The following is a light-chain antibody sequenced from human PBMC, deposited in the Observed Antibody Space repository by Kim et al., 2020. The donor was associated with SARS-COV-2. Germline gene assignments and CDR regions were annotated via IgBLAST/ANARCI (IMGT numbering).Light chain of an antibody. CDR3: QAWDTSTVA. V-gene: IGLV3-1*01. J-gene: IGLJ2*01. Sequence: SVSPGQTASITCSGNKLENKYVCWYHQRPGQSPVLVMYQDSKRPSGIPERFSGSNSGNTATLTISGTQALDEADYYCQAWDTSTVAFGGGTQLTVL. CDR2: QDS. CDR1: KLENKY.